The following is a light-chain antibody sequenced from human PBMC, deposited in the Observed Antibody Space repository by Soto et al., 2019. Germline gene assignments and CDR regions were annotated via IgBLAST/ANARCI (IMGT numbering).Light chain of an antibody. CDR2: AAS. CDR1: QSVSSNY. CDR3: QQYGSSPPYT. J-gene: IGKJ2*01. V-gene: IGKV3-20*01. Sequence: EIVLTQSPGTLSLSPGEGATLSCRASQSVSSNYLAWYQQKPGQPPRLLIFAASNRAADIPDRFSGSGSGTDFTLTISRLEPEDFAVYYCQQYGSSPPYTFGQGTKLEIK.